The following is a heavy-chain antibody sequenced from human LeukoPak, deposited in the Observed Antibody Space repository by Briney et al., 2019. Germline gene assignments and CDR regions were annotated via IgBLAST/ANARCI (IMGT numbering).Heavy chain of an antibody. V-gene: IGHV4-38-2*01. CDR1: GYSISSGYY. D-gene: IGHD7-27*01. J-gene: IGHJ4*02. Sequence: KPSETLSLTCAVSGYSISSGYYWGWIRQPPGKGLEWIGSIYHSGSTYYNPSLKSRVTISVDTSKNQFSLKLSSVTAADTAVYYCARLITGEIPRVDYWGQGTLVTVSS. CDR2: IYHSGST. CDR3: ARLITGEIPRVDY.